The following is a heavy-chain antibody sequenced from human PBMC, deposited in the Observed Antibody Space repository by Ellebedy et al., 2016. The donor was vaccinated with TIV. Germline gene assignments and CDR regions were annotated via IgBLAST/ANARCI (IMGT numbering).Heavy chain of an antibody. V-gene: IGHV1-18*01. D-gene: IGHD5-18*01. CDR1: GYTFRRYG. CDR3: AREWSDVDTEMALDY. CDR2: ISAYNGNR. Sequence: AASVKVSCKASGYTFRRYGISWVRQAPGQGLEWMGWISAYNGNRNYAQKLQGRVTMTTDTSTSTAYMELRSLRSDDTAVYYCAREWSDVDTEMALDYWGQGTLVTVSS. J-gene: IGHJ4*02.